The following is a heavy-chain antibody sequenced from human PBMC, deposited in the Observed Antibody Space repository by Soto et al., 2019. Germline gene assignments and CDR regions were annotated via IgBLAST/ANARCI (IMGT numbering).Heavy chain of an antibody. CDR1: GFTFDDYA. V-gene: IGHV3-9*01. CDR2: ISWNSGSI. D-gene: IGHD6-13*01. CDR3: AKARIAAARTWYFAL. Sequence: EVQLVESGGGLVQPGRSLRLSCAASGFTFDDYAMHWVRQAPGKGLEWVSGISWNSGSIGYADSVKGLFTICRDNAKNSLYLQMNSLRPEDTALYYCAKARIAAARTWYFALWGRGTLVTVSS. J-gene: IGHJ2*01.